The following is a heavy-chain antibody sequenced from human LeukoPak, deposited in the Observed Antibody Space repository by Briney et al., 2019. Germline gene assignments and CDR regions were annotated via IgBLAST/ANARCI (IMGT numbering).Heavy chain of an antibody. V-gene: IGHV3-30*18. Sequence: PGGSLRLSCAASGFTFSSYSMSWVRQAPGKGLEWVAFISYDGSDKYYADSVKGRFTISRDNSKNTLYLQMNSLTAEDTAVYYCAKYSSSSNYYYGLDVWGQGTTGTVSS. CDR1: GFTFSSYS. J-gene: IGHJ6*02. CDR2: ISYDGSDK. D-gene: IGHD6-6*01. CDR3: AKYSSSSNYYYGLDV.